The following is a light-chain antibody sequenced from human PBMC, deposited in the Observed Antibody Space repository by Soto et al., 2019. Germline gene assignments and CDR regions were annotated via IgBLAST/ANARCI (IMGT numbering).Light chain of an antibody. Sequence: QSVLTQPPSASGSPGQSVTISCTGTSSDVGGYNYVSWYRQHAGKAPKLMIYEVTKRPSGVPDRFSGSKSGNTASLTVSGLQAEDEADYYCSSYAGSNNLVFGGGTKVTVL. CDR3: SSYAGSNNLV. CDR2: EVT. CDR1: SSDVGGYNY. J-gene: IGLJ3*02. V-gene: IGLV2-8*01.